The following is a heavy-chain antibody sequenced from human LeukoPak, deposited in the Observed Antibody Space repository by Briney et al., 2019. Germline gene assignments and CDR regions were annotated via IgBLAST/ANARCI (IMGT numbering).Heavy chain of an antibody. J-gene: IGHJ5*02. V-gene: IGHV1-2*04. CDR2: INPNSGGT. CDR3: ARGCFALPYCSGASCYANWFDP. Sequence: ASVKVSCKASGYTFTGYYMHWVRQAPGQGLEWMGWINPNSGGTDYPQKFQGWVTMTRDTSISTAYMELSRLRSDDTAVYYCARGCFALPYCSGASCYANWFDPWGQGTLVTVSS. D-gene: IGHD2-15*01. CDR1: GYTFTGYY.